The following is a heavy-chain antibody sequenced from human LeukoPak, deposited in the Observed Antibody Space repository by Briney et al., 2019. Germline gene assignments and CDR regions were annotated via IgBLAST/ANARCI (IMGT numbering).Heavy chain of an antibody. J-gene: IGHJ4*02. V-gene: IGHV3-23*01. CDR3: ANQAGYPVRGVIMGTDY. CDR2: ISGSGGST. Sequence: PGGSLRLSCAASRFTFSSYAMSWVHQAPGKGLEWVSAISGSGGSTYYADSVKGRFTISRDNSKNTLYLQMNSLRAEDTAVYYCANQAGYPVRGVIMGTDYWGQGTLVTVSS. CDR1: RFTFSSYA. D-gene: IGHD3-10*01.